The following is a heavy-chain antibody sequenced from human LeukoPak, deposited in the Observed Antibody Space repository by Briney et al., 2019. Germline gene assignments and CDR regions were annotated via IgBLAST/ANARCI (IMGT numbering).Heavy chain of an antibody. Sequence: PGGSLRLSCAASGFTFSSYWRSWVRQAPGKGLEWVANIKQDGSEKYYVDSVKGRFTISRDNAKNSLYLQMNSLRAEDTAVYYCAKKEYSSSPSDYWGQGTLVTVSS. V-gene: IGHV3-7*01. D-gene: IGHD6-6*01. J-gene: IGHJ4*02. CDR2: IKQDGSEK. CDR3: AKKEYSSSPSDY. CDR1: GFTFSSYW.